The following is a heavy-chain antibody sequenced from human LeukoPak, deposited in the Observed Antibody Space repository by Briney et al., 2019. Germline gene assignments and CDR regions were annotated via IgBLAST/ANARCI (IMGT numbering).Heavy chain of an antibody. D-gene: IGHD3-22*01. Sequence: ASVKVSCKASGYTLTSYGISWVRQAPGQGLEWMGWISAYNGNTNYAQKLQGRVTMTTDTSTSTAYMELRSLRSDDTAVYYCARAFPSDIGTMIVVVRMADYWGQGTLVTVSS. CDR1: GYTLTSYG. V-gene: IGHV1-18*01. J-gene: IGHJ4*02. CDR2: ISAYNGNT. CDR3: ARAFPSDIGTMIVVVRMADY.